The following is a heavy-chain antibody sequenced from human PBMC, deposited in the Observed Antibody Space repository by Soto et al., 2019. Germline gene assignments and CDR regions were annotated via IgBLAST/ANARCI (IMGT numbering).Heavy chain of an antibody. CDR3: IGTYTGSPGCW. D-gene: IGHD3-16*01. CDR2: IKNDGSGT. J-gene: IGHJ4*02. V-gene: IGHV3-74*03. Sequence: EAQLVESGGGLVQPGGSVRLSCAAPGFISIDHWMHWVRQAPGKWLVWVSRIKNDGSGTAYADFVKGRFTMSRDNAKNTLYLQMNSLRLEDTAVYYCIGTYTGSPGCWWGLGILFTVSS. CDR1: GFISIDHW.